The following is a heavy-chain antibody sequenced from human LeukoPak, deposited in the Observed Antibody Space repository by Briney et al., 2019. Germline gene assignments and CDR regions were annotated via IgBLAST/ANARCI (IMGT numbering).Heavy chain of an antibody. CDR1: GGTFIIYE. CDR2: IIPMFGTA. J-gene: IGHJ4*02. CDR3: ARAGGYCGRISCPYYFDY. Sequence: SVTVSCKASGGTFIIYEISWVRQAPGQGLEWMGGIIPMFGTAKYAQKFQGRVTINADKYTSKDYMELRRRREGDTAVYYCARAGGYCGRISCPYYFDYWGQGSLVAVSS. D-gene: IGHD2-15*01. V-gene: IGHV1-69*06.